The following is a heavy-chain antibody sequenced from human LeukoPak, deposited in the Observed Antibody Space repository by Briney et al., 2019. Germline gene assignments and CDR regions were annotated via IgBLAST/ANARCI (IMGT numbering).Heavy chain of an antibody. J-gene: IGHJ4*02. V-gene: IGHV3-9*01. CDR1: GFTFDDYA. D-gene: IGHD5-12*01. Sequence: GGSLRLSCAASGFTFDDYAMRWVRQAPGKGLEWVSGISWNSGSIGYADSVKGRFTISRDNAKNSLYLQMNSLRAEDTALYYCAKDQAPDIVATVTFDYWGQGTLVTVSS. CDR2: ISWNSGSI. CDR3: AKDQAPDIVATVTFDY.